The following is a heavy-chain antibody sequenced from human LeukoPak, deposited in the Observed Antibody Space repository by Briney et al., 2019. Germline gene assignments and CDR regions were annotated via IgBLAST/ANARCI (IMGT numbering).Heavy chain of an antibody. J-gene: IGHJ3*02. V-gene: IGHV3-23*01. CDR3: AKDSGFLRLGELFPHAFDI. Sequence: GGSLRLSCAASGFTVSSNYMSWVRQAPGKGLEWVSAISGSGGSTYYADSAKGRFTISRDNSKNTLYLQMNSLRAEDTAVYYCAKDSGFLRLGELFPHAFDIWGQGTMVTVSS. D-gene: IGHD3-16*01. CDR2: ISGSGGST. CDR1: GFTVSSNY.